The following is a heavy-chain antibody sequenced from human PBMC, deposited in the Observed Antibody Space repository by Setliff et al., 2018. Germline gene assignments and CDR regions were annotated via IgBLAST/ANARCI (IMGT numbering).Heavy chain of an antibody. D-gene: IGHD1-26*01. V-gene: IGHV4-39*01. Sequence: PSETLSLTCTVSGGSISSSSYYWGWIRQSPGKGLEWIGAIYYSGSTDYNPSLKSPVPISVDTSKNQFSLKLRSVTAANTAEYYCARGEGGSYLGAYYYYYMDVWGKGTPVTVSS. CDR2: IYYSGST. CDR3: ARGEGGSYLGAYYYYYMDV. CDR1: GGSISSSSYY. J-gene: IGHJ6*03.